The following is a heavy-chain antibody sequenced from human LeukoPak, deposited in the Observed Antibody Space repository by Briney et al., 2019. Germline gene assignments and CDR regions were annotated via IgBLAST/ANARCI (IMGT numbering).Heavy chain of an antibody. CDR2: ISAYNGNT. J-gene: IGHJ5*02. Sequence: ASVKVSCKASGYTFTSYGISWVRQAPGQGLEWMGWISAYNGNTNYAQKLQGRVTMTTDTSTSTAYMELRSLRSDDTAVYYCARVYAKGEARGEDNWFDPWGQGTLVTVSS. V-gene: IGHV1-18*01. CDR1: GYTFTSYG. CDR3: ARVYAKGEARGEDNWFDP. D-gene: IGHD3-10*01.